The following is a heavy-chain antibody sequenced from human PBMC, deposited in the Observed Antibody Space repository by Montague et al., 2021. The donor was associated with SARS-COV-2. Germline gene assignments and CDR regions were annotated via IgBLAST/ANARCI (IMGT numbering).Heavy chain of an antibody. CDR2: IYYSGST. Sequence: SETLSLTCTVSGGSISSYYWSWIRQPPGKGLEWIGYIYYSGSTNYNPSLKSRVTISVDTSKNQFSLKLNSVTAADTAVYYCARALYCSDGSCYPNWFDPWGQGTLVTVSS. D-gene: IGHD2-15*01. CDR3: ARALYCSDGSCYPNWFDP. V-gene: IGHV4-59*01. J-gene: IGHJ5*02. CDR1: GGSISSYY.